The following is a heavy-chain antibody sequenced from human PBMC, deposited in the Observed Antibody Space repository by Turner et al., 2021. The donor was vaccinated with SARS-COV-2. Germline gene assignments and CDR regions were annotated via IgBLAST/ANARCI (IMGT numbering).Heavy chain of an antibody. D-gene: IGHD2-21*02. CDR3: ARETVNNWVDP. CDR2: IYYRGST. CDR1: GGSMNSNY. Sequence: QVQLQESGPGLVRPSETLSLTCTVSGGSMNSNYWSWIRQPPGKRLEWIGYIYYRGSTNYNPSLESRVTISVDTSRNQFSLNLTSVTAADTAIYYCARETVNNWVDPWGQGTLVTVSS. V-gene: IGHV4-59*01. J-gene: IGHJ5*02.